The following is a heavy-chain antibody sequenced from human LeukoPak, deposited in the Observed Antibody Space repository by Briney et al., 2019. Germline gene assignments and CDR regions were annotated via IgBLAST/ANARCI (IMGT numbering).Heavy chain of an antibody. J-gene: IGHJ4*02. CDR2: ISSSGTTI. CDR3: ARADY. Sequence: GGSLRLSCAASGFTFSSFEMNWVRQAPGKGLEWVSYISSSGTTIYYADSVKGRFTTSRDNTKNSLYLQMNSLRPEDTAVYYCARADYWGQGALVTVSS. V-gene: IGHV3-48*03. CDR1: GFTFSSFE.